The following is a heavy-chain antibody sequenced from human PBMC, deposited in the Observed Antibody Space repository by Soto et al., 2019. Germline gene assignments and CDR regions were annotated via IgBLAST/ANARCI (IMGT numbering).Heavy chain of an antibody. CDR2: ISGSGGST. CDR1: GFTFSSYA. D-gene: IGHD3-10*01. V-gene: IGHV3-23*01. Sequence: GGSLRLSCAASGFTFSSYAMSWVRQAPGKGLEWVSAISGSGGSTYYADSVKGRFTISRDNSKNTLYLQMNSLRAEDTAVYYCAKEMAYYYGSGSYPPIPRMNYFDYWGQGTLVTVSS. J-gene: IGHJ4*02. CDR3: AKEMAYYYGSGSYPPIPRMNYFDY.